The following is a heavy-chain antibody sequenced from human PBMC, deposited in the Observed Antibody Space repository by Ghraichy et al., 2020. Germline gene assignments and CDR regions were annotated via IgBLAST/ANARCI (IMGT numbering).Heavy chain of an antibody. CDR2: FRTKDDVGTA. Sequence: GGSLRLSCAASGFTISDAWMSWVRQAPGKGLEWLCRFRTKDDVGTADYAAPVQGRFVISSDDSRNTLYLLLNSLKTEDTAVYYCPRDSLKVNTGRVIADVVIRPDEYDYNGMNVGGQGTTVTVSS. CDR3: PRDSLKVNTGRVIADVVIRPDEYDYNGMNV. D-gene: IGHD2-21*01. CDR1: GFTISDAW. J-gene: IGHJ6*02. V-gene: IGHV3-15*01.